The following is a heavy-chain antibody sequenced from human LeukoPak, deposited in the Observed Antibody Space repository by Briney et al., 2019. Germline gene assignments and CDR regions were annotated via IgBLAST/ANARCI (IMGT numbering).Heavy chain of an antibody. D-gene: IGHD5-12*01. Sequence: GGSLRLSCAVSGFTFSSYWMSWFRQAPGKGLEWVAFVRYDGRNQYYADSVQGRFTISRDNSRNTLYLQMNSLRPEDTGVYSCAKDSNSGYVSVGPDYWGLGTLVTVSS. CDR2: VRYDGRNQ. V-gene: IGHV3-30*02. J-gene: IGHJ4*02. CDR1: GFTFSSYW. CDR3: AKDSNSGYVSVGPDY.